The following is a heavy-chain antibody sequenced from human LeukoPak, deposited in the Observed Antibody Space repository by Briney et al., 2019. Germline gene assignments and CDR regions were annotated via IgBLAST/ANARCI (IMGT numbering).Heavy chain of an antibody. D-gene: IGHD3-10*01. J-gene: IGHJ5*02. Sequence: GGSLRLSCAASGSDLTTYAMTWVRQAPAKGLEWVSSIRIGGGGTYYADSVKGRFTISRDNSENTLHLQMNNLRVEDTARYFCARCRVLSRGWCNWFAPGGRGPRATVSS. CDR3: ARCRVLSRGWCNWFAP. CDR1: GSDLTTYA. CDR2: IRIGGGGT. V-gene: IGHV3-23*01.